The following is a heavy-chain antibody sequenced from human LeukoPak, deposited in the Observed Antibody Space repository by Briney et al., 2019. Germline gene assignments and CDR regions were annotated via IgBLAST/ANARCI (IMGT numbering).Heavy chain of an antibody. J-gene: IGHJ3*02. CDR1: GFTFSNYA. V-gene: IGHV3-30*04. Sequence: GGSLRLSCAASGFTFSNYAMYWVRQAPGKGLEWVTDISYDGSNKYYADSVKGRFTISRDNSKNTLYLQMNSLRAEDTAVYYCARGSSGLRGDAFAIWGQGTMVTVSS. D-gene: IGHD6-19*01. CDR2: ISYDGSNK. CDR3: ARGSSGLRGDAFAI.